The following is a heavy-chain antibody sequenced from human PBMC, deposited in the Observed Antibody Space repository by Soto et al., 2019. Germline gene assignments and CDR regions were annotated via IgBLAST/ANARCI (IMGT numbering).Heavy chain of an antibody. CDR2: IIPIFGTA. V-gene: IGHV1-69*12. J-gene: IGHJ4*02. CDR3: ARQTRYYDIWTGGFDY. CDR1: GGTFSSYA. D-gene: IGHD3-9*01. Sequence: QVQLVQSGAEVKKPGSSVKVSCKASGGTFSSYAISWVRQAPGQGLEWMGGIIPIFGTANYAQKFQGRVTITADEXTXXAYMELSSLRSEDTAVYYCARQTRYYDIWTGGFDYWGQGTLVTVSS.